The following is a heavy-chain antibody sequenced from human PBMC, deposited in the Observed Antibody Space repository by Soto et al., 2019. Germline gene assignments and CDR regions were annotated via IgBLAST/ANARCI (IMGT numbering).Heavy chain of an antibody. CDR3: ARLKRQLVRFGIGY. V-gene: IGHV1-18*01. Sequence: QVQLVQSGAEVKKPGASVKVSCKASGYTLTSYGISWVRQAPGQGLEWMGWISAYNGNTNYAQKLQGRVTMTTDTSTSTAYMELRSQRSDDTAVYYCARLKRQLVRFGIGYWGQGTLVTVSS. J-gene: IGHJ4*02. D-gene: IGHD6-13*01. CDR2: ISAYNGNT. CDR1: GYTLTSYG.